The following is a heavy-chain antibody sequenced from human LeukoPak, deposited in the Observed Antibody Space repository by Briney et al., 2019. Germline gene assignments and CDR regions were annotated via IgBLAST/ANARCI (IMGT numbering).Heavy chain of an antibody. J-gene: IGHJ6*02. V-gene: IGHV1-24*01. Sequence: ASVKVSCKVSGYTLTELSMHWVRQAPGKGLEWMGGFDPEDGETIYAQKFQGRVTMTEDTSTDTAYMELSSLRSEDTAVYFCARGMFDNSGHYYYFYYALDVWGQGTTVTVSS. CDR1: GYTLTELS. D-gene: IGHD3-22*01. CDR2: FDPEDGET. CDR3: ARGMFDNSGHYYYFYYALDV.